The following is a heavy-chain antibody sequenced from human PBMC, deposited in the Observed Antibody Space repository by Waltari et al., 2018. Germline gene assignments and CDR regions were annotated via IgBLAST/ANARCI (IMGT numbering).Heavy chain of an antibody. CDR1: GFSFKNTW. CDR2: IKSKSDGETT. CDR3: TALKS. J-gene: IGHJ5*02. V-gene: IGHV3-15*01. Sequence: EVQLVASGGGLVKPGGLLRISTAAYGFSFKNTWLSWVRQAPGKGLEWVGRIKSKSDGETTDYSAPVKGRFTISRDDSKTTLYLQMNSLKTEDTAVYFCTALKSWGQGALVIVSS.